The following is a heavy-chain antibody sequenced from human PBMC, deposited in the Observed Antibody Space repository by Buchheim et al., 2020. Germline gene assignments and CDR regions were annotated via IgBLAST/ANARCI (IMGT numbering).Heavy chain of an antibody. Sequence: QVQLQESGPGLVKPSGTLSLTCTVSGGSISSYYWSWIRQPPGKGLEWIGYIYYSGSTNYNPSLKSRVTISVDTSKNQFSLKLSSVTAADTAVYYCARAPADFWSGYMSPYGMDVWGQGTT. CDR2: IYYSGST. CDR1: GGSISSYY. D-gene: IGHD3-3*01. V-gene: IGHV4-59*01. J-gene: IGHJ6*02. CDR3: ARAPADFWSGYMSPYGMDV.